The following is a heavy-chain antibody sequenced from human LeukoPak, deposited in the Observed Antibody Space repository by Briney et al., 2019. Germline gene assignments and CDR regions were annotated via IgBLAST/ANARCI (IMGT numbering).Heavy chain of an antibody. D-gene: IGHD4-17*01. J-gene: IGHJ6*03. CDR2: INPNSGGT. CDR1: GYTFTGYY. Sequence: ASVKVSCKGSGYTFTGYYMHWVRQAPGQGLEWMGWINPNSGGTNYAQKFQGRVTMTRDTFISTAYMELSRLRSDDTAVYYCARDPYVLTTVTTGGYYYMDVWGKGTTVTVSS. CDR3: ARDPYVLTTVTTGGYYYMDV. V-gene: IGHV1-2*02.